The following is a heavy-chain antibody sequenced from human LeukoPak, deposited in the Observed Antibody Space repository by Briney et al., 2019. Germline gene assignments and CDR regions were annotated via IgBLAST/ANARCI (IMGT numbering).Heavy chain of an antibody. Sequence: SGTLSLTCTVSGGSLNTNTWWSWVRQPPGKGLEWTGEVFHSGGTNYNPSLESRLSISMDKSNNRFSLKLSSVTAADTAVYYCAREVLGARAFEYWGQGILVTVSS. D-gene: IGHD1-26*01. J-gene: IGHJ4*02. CDR1: GGSLNTNTW. V-gene: IGHV4-4*02. CDR2: VFHSGGT. CDR3: AREVLGARAFEY.